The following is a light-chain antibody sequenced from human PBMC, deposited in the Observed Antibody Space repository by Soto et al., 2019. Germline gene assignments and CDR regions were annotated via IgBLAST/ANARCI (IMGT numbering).Light chain of an antibody. CDR2: DVS. Sequence: QSALTQPASVSGSPGQSITISCTGTSSDVGGYNYVSWYQHHPGKAPKLMIYDVSNRPSGVSNRFSGSKSGNTASLIISGLQPEDEADYYCSSYTTSNTRQIVFGTGTKVTV. CDR3: SSYTTSNTRQIV. V-gene: IGLV2-14*03. J-gene: IGLJ1*01. CDR1: SSDVGGYNY.